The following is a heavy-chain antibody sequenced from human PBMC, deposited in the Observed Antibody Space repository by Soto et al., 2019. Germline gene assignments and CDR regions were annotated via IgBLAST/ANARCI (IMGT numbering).Heavy chain of an antibody. V-gene: IGHV3-74*01. D-gene: IGHD2-2*01. CDR2: INSDGSST. Sequence: GGSLRLSCAASGFTFSSYWMHWGRQAPGKGLGWVSRINSDGSSTSYADSVKGRFTISRDNAKNTLYLQMNSLRAEDTAVYYCARDPSWLQHAFDIWGQGTMVTVSS. CDR3: ARDPSWLQHAFDI. J-gene: IGHJ3*02. CDR1: GFTFSSYW.